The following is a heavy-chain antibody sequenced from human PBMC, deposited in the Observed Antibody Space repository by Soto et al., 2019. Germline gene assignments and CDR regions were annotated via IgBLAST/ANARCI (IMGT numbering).Heavy chain of an antibody. Sequence: QVQLQESGPGLVKPSETQSLTCSDSDGSIGSYYWSWIRQPPGKGLEWIGYIYYSGSTNYNPSLKSRVTISVDTSKNQFSLKLSSVTAADTAVYYCARGGWRQIDYWGQGTLVTVSS. D-gene: IGHD3-3*01. CDR1: DGSIGSYY. CDR3: ARGGWRQIDY. J-gene: IGHJ4*02. V-gene: IGHV4-59*08. CDR2: IYYSGST.